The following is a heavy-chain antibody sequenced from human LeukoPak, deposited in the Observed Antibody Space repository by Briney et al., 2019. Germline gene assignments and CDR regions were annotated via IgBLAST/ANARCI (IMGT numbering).Heavy chain of an antibody. CDR1: GGSISSGSYY. D-gene: IGHD3-3*01. CDR3: ARSYYDFWSGYPTPTWFDP. V-gene: IGHV4-61*02. CDR2: IYTSGST. J-gene: IGHJ5*02. Sequence: SENLSLTCTVSGGSISSGSYYWSWIRQPPGKGLEWIGRIYTSGSTNYNPSLKSRVTISVDTSKNQFSLKLSSVTAADTAVYYCARSYYDFWSGYPTPTWFDPWGQGTLVTVSP.